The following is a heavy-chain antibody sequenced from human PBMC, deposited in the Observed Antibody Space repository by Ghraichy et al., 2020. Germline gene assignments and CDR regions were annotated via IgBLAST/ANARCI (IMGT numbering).Heavy chain of an antibody. J-gene: IGHJ3*01. D-gene: IGHD3-22*01. CDR2: IYQSGAT. V-gene: IGHV4-30-2*01. Sequence: QTLSLTCAVSGGSISSGSFSWSWIRQPPGKGLEWIGYIYQSGATYYNPSLKSRVTISLDDSRNQFSLNLSSVTAADTAVYYCARAPYDDDGFYDDGFDVWGQPIMFPVPS. CDR1: GGSISSGSFS. CDR3: ARAPYDDDGFYDDGFDV.